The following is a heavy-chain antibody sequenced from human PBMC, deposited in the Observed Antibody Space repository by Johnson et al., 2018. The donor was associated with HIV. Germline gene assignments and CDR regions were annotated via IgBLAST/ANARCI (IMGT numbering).Heavy chain of an antibody. Sequence: EVQLVESGGGLVQPGGSLRLSCAASGFTVSSNYMNWVCQAPGKGLEWVSVIYSGGSTYYADSVTGRFTISRDNSKNTLYLQMNSLRGEDTAVYYFARSKGSIWYGSAFDIWGQGTMVTVSS. CDR2: IYSGGST. V-gene: IGHV3-66*02. CDR1: GFTVSSNY. D-gene: IGHD6-13*01. CDR3: ARSKGSIWYGSAFDI. J-gene: IGHJ3*02.